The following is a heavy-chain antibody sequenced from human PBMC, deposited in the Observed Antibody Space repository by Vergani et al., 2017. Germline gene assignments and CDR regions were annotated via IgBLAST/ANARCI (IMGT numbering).Heavy chain of an antibody. Sequence: QVQLVQSGAEVKKPGSSVKVSCKASGGTFSSYAISWVRQAPGQGLEWMGRIIPILGIANYAQKFQGRVTITADKSTSTAYMELSSLRSEDTAVYYCARDRLTGYYYYYGMDVWGQGTTVTVSS. J-gene: IGHJ6*02. CDR1: GGTFSSYA. CDR2: IIPILGIA. D-gene: IGHD3-9*01. V-gene: IGHV1-69*04. CDR3: ARDRLTGYYYYYGMDV.